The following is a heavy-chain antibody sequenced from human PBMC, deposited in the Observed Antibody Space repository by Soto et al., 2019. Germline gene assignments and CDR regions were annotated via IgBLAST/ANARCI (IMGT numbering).Heavy chain of an antibody. CDR1: GGPISSGGYS. D-gene: IGHD3-10*01. CDR3: ARSGSRLYYYYYGMDV. Sequence: TLSLTCAVSGGPISSGGYSWSWIRQPPGKGLEWIGYIYHSGSTYYNPSLKSRVTISVDRSKNQFSLKLSSVTAADTAVYYCARSGSRLYYYYYGMDVWGQGTTVTVSS. CDR2: IYHSGST. J-gene: IGHJ6*02. V-gene: IGHV4-30-2*01.